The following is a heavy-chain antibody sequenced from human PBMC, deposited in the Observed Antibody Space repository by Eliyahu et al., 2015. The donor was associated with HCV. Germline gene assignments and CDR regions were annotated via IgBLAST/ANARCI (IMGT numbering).Heavy chain of an antibody. J-gene: IGHJ6*02. V-gene: IGHV3-73*01. CDR1: GFTFSGSA. CDR2: IRSKANSYAT. CDR3: TSQGNDYSNHQPIYYYYGMDV. D-gene: IGHD4-11*01. Sequence: EVQLVESGGGLVQPGGSLKLSCAASGFTFSGSAMXWVRRASGKGLEWVGRIRSKANSYATAYAASVKGRFTISRDDSKNTAYLQMNSLKTEDTAVYYCTSQGNDYSNHQPIYYYYGMDVWGQGTTVTVSS.